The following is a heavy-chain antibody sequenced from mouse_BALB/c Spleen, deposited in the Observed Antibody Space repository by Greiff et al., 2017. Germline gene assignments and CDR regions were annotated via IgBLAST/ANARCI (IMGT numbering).Heavy chain of an antibody. Sequence: VQLQESGPGLVAPSQSLSITCTVSGFSLTSYGVHWVRQPPGKGLEWLGVIWAGGSTNYNSALMSRLSISKDNSKSQVFLKMNSLQTDDTVMYYCARDITTAYAMDYWGQGTSVTVSS. D-gene: IGHD1-1*01. V-gene: IGHV2-9*02. J-gene: IGHJ4*01. CDR1: GFSLTSYG. CDR2: IWAGGST. CDR3: ARDITTAYAMDY.